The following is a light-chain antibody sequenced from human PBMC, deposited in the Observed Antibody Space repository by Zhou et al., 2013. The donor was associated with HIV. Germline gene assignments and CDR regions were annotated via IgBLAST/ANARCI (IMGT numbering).Light chain of an antibody. J-gene: IGKJ5*01. CDR1: DDITNY. V-gene: IGKV1-39*01. Sequence: DIQMTQSPSSLSVSVGDRVTITCQASDDITNYLNWYQQKPGKAPRLLIYAASSLQSGVPSRFSGSGSGTDFTLTISSLQPEDFATYYCQQGYTTPGTFGQGTRLEI. CDR2: AAS. CDR3: QQGYTTPGT.